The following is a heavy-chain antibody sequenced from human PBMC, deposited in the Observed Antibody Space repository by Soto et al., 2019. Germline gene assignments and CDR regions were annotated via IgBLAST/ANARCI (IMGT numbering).Heavy chain of an antibody. D-gene: IGHD3-22*01. V-gene: IGHV3-74*01. J-gene: IGHJ6*04. CDR1: GFSFSTSW. CDR2: INGDGTNT. CDR3: VRDHYYSLDV. Sequence: EVQLVESGGGLIQPGGSLRLSCAASGFSFSTSWMHWVRQAPGKGLVWVSCINGDGTNTDYADSVKGRFSISRDNAKNTLYLQMNRLRAEDTAVYYCVRDHYYSLDVWGKGTTVTVSS.